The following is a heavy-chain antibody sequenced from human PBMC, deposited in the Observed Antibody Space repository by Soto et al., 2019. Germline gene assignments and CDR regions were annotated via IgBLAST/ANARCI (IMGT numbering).Heavy chain of an antibody. D-gene: IGHD3-3*01. V-gene: IGHV3-74*01. J-gene: IGHJ6*02. Sequence: EVTIRLSFDPSGITFSSFRTHWVRQAPGKGLVLVSRINSDGSSTSYADSVKGRFTISRDNAKNTLYLQMNSLRAEDTAVYYCARDRPLYDFWSGYPGRWDVWGQGT. CDR1: GITFSSFR. CDR3: ARDRPLYDFWSGYPGRWDV. CDR2: INSDGSST.